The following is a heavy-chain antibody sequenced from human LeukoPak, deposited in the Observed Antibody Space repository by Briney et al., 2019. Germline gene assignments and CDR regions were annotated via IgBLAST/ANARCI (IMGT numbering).Heavy chain of an antibody. D-gene: IGHD7-27*01. CDR2: ITTSDGNT. CDR1: GFTFSSYT. V-gene: IGHV3-23*01. Sequence: GGSLRLSCAASGFTFSSYTMSWVRQAPGKGLEWVSTITTSDGNTYYADSVKGRFTVSRDNSKNTLFLQLNSLRAEDTAVYYCAKDGGLWVSAHWGDSWGRGTLVTVSS. CDR3: AKDGGLWVSAHWGDS. J-gene: IGHJ4*02.